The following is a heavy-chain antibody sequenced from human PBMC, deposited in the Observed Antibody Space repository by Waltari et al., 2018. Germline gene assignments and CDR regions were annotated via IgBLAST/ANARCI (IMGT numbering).Heavy chain of an antibody. J-gene: IGHJ4*02. CDR3: ARVRVVMGEGVY. CDR1: GFSFSSYE. D-gene: IGHD2-15*01. V-gene: IGHV3-48*03. Sequence: EVRLVESGGNLVQPGGSLRLSCAASGFSFSSYEMNWVRQGPGGGLEWVSYMSSSGSTKYYADSGKGRFTISRDNAKNSLYLQMNSLRADDTAVYYCARVRVVMGEGVYWGQGTLVTVSS. CDR2: MSSSGSTK.